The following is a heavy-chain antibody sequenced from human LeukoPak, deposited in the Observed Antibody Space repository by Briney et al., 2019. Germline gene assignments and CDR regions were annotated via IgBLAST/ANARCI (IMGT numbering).Heavy chain of an antibody. CDR1: GVNFSSYW. J-gene: IGHJ4*02. CDR2: IKQDGSEE. Sequence: GGSLRLSCAVSGVNFSSYWMSWVRQAPGKGLEWVANIKQDGSEEYYVDSVKGRFTISRDNAKNSLYLQMNSLRAEDTAVYYCARDHRYSFGYWGQGTLVTVSS. CDR3: ARDHRYSFGY. V-gene: IGHV3-7*01. D-gene: IGHD1-14*01.